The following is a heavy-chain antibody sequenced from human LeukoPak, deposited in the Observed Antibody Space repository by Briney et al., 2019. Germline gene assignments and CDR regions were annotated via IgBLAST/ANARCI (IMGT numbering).Heavy chain of an antibody. V-gene: IGHV3-30-3*01. Sequence: PGGSLRLSCAASGFTFSSYAMHWARQAPGKGLEWVAVISYDGSNKYYADSVKGRFTISRDNSKNTLYLQMNSLRAEDTAVYYCARAYDPGEAYLDYWGQGTLVTVSS. CDR1: GFTFSSYA. CDR2: ISYDGSNK. D-gene: IGHD5-12*01. CDR3: ARAYDPGEAYLDY. J-gene: IGHJ4*02.